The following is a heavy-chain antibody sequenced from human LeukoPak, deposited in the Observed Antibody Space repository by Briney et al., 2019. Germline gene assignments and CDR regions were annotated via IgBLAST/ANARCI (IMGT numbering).Heavy chain of an antibody. J-gene: IGHJ3*02. V-gene: IGHV1-69*04. CDR2: IIPILGIA. CDR1: GGTFSSYA. D-gene: IGHD3-22*01. CDR3: ARADTPHFDHYYDSSGYYRHAFDI. Sequence: SVKVSCKASGGTFSSYAISWVRQAPGQGLEWMGRIIPILGIANYAQKFQGRVTITADKSTSTAYMELSSLRSEDTAVYYCARADTPHFDHYYDSSGYYRHAFDIWGQGTMVTVSS.